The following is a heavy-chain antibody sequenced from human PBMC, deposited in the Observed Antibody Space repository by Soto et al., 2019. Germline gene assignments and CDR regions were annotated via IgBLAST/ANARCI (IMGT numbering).Heavy chain of an antibody. CDR3: ARLTYYDSTGRFDY. V-gene: IGHV4-59*01. CDR1: GGSISSFH. D-gene: IGHD3-22*01. Sequence: PSETLSLTCTVSGGSISSFHWSWIRQPPGRGLEWIGYVYYSGYTNYNHSLKGRVAMSIDTSKSRFSLRLNSVTAADTAVYYCARLTYYDSTGRFDYWGQGIQVTVSS. CDR2: VYYSGYT. J-gene: IGHJ4*02.